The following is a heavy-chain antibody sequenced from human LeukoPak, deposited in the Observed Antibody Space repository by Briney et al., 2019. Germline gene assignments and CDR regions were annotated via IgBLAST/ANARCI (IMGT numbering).Heavy chain of an antibody. D-gene: IGHD3-22*01. CDR1: GGSISSRSYY. J-gene: IGHJ5*02. V-gene: IGHV4-39*07. CDR3: ARMRESRYYDSSGGWFDP. Sequence: SETLSLTCTVSGGSISSRSYYWGWIRQPPGKGLEWIGIIYHSGSTYYNPSLKSRVTISVDKSKSQFSLKLSSVTAADTAVYYCARMRESRYYDSSGGWFDPWGQGTLVTVSS. CDR2: IYHSGST.